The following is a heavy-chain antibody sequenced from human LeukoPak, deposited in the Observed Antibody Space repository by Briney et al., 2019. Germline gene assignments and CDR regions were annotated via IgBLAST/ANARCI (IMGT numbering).Heavy chain of an antibody. V-gene: IGHV4-34*01. D-gene: IGHD3-9*01. Sequence: SETLSLTCAVYGGSFSDYSWTWIRQAPGEGLEWIGEINHNGGTNHNPSLVSRVIMSVDTSKNQFSLKVSSVTAADTAVYYCARVAYRYSINDWSRTGLGAYATKYYYYMDVWGKGTTVAVSS. CDR3: ARVAYRYSINDWSRTGLGAYATKYYYYMDV. J-gene: IGHJ6*03. CDR1: GGSFSDYS. CDR2: INHNGGT.